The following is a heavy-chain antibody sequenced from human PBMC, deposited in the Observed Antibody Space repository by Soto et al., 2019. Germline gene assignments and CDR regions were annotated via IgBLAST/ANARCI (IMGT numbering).Heavy chain of an antibody. J-gene: IGHJ6*02. CDR2: ISAYNGNT. Sequence: ASVKVSCKASGYTFTSYGISWVRQAPGQGLEWMGWISAYNGNTNYAQKLQGRVTMTTDTSTSTAYMELRSLRSDDTAVYYCARVEVDDLPLYYGMDVWGQGTTVTVSS. D-gene: IGHD1-1*01. V-gene: IGHV1-18*01. CDR1: GYTFTSYG. CDR3: ARVEVDDLPLYYGMDV.